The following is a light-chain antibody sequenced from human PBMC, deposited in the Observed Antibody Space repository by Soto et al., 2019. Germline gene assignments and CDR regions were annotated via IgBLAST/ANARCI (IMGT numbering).Light chain of an antibody. CDR2: GAS. Sequence: QSPGTLSLSPGERATLSCRASQTISSNYLAWYQQKPGQAPRLLIYGASGRATGIRDRFSGSGAGTDFTLTISRLEPEDFAVYYCQQYSSSLITFGQGTRLEIK. CDR3: QQYSSSLIT. V-gene: IGKV3-20*01. J-gene: IGKJ5*01. CDR1: QTISSNY.